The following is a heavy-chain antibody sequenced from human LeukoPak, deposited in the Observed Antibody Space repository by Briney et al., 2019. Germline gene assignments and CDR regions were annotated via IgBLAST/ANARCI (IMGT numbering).Heavy chain of an antibody. J-gene: IGHJ4*02. Sequence: GGSLRLSCAASGFTFSSYAMSWVRQAPGKGLEWVSAISGSGGSTYYADSVKGRFTISRDNSKNTLYLQMNSLRAEDTAVYYCAKVSDSSGYYYWYFDYWGQGTLVTVSS. D-gene: IGHD3-22*01. CDR1: GFTFSSYA. CDR3: AKVSDSSGYYYWYFDY. CDR2: ISGSGGST. V-gene: IGHV3-23*01.